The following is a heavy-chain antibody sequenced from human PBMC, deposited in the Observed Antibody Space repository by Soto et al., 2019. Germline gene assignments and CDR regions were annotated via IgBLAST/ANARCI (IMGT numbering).Heavy chain of an antibody. V-gene: IGHV4-34*01. D-gene: IGHD6-25*01. J-gene: IGHJ6*02. CDR3: ARGRGYVYGSNFYGLDV. Sequence: SETLSLTCGVYRGSFSGFYWSWVRQTPGGGLEWIGEINHSGTTNYNPSFQNRVTISVDKSTNNFSLKMTSVTAADAAVYYCARGRGYVYGSNFYGLDVWGQGATVTVSS. CDR1: RGSFSGFY. CDR2: INHSGTT.